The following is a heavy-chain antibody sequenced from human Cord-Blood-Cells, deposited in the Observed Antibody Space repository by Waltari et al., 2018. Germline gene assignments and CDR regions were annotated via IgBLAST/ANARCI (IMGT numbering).Heavy chain of an antibody. J-gene: IGHJ5*02. CDR3: AKNMSLTGDLNWFDP. V-gene: IGHV3-9*01. CDR2: ISWNSGSI. CDR1: GFTFDDYA. Sequence: EVQLVESGGGLVQPGRSLRLSCAASGFTFDDYAMHWVRQAPGKGLGWVSGISWNSGSIGYADSVKGRFTISRDNAKNSLYLQMNSLRAEDTALYYCAKNMSLTGDLNWFDPLGQGTLVTVSS. D-gene: IGHD7-27*01.